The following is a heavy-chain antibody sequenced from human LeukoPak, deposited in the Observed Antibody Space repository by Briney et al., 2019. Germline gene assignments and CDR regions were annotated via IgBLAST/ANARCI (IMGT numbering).Heavy chain of an antibody. V-gene: IGHV1-2*02. Sequence: ASVKVSCKASGYTFTGYYMHWVRQAPGQGLEWMGWINPNSGGTNYAQKFQGRVTMTRDTSISTAYMGLSRLRSDDTAVCYCASGCSSTSCPIDYWGQGTLVTVSS. J-gene: IGHJ4*02. CDR3: ASGCSSTSCPIDY. CDR2: INPNSGGT. CDR1: GYTFTGYY. D-gene: IGHD2-2*01.